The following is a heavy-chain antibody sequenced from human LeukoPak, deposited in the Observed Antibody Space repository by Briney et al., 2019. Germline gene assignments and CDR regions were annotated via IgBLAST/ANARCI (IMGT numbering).Heavy chain of an antibody. D-gene: IGHD2-2*01. J-gene: IGHJ4*02. CDR2: IIPILGIA. CDR1: GGTFSSYA. V-gene: IGHV1-69*04. Sequence: ASVKVSCKASGGTFSSYAISWVRQAPGQGLEWMGRIIPILGIANYAQKFQGRVTITADKSTSTAYVELSSLRSEDTAVYYCARSSSTSAFDYWGQGTLVTVSS. CDR3: ARSSSTSAFDY.